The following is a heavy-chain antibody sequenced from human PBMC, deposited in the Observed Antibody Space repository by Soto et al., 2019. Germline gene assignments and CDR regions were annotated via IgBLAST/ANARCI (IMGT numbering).Heavy chain of an antibody. D-gene: IGHD3-22*01. CDR2: ISWNGAKM. Sequence: GGSLRLSCVASGFTFGGYAMHWVRQVPGEGLEWVSGISWNGAKMGYGGSVNGRLTIYRDKTKKSMYLQMNSLRNEDTASYYCDKDNGGYYASSGNFEYWGQGTLVNVSS. CDR1: GFTFGGYA. CDR3: DKDNGGYYASSGNFEY. V-gene: IGHV3-9*01. J-gene: IGHJ4*02.